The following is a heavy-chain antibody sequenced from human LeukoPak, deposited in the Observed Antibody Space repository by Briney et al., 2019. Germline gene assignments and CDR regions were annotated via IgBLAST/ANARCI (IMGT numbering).Heavy chain of an antibody. CDR3: ASHTVYYYDSSGYSEPLDY. J-gene: IGHJ4*02. Sequence: SGTLSLTCTVSGGSISSSSYYWGWIRQPPGKGLEWIGSIYYSGSTYYNPSLKSRVTISVDTSKNQFSLKLSSVTAADTAVYYCASHTVYYYDSSGYSEPLDYWGQGTLVTVSS. CDR2: IYYSGST. CDR1: GGSISSSSYY. D-gene: IGHD3-22*01. V-gene: IGHV4-39*01.